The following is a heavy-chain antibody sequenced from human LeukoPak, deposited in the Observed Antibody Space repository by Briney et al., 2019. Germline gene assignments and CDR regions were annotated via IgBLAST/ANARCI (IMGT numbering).Heavy chain of an antibody. CDR1: GGSISSYY. CDR3: ARGEAGFWSGNDAFDI. D-gene: IGHD3-3*01. CDR2: IYYSGST. J-gene: IGHJ3*02. V-gene: IGHV4-59*01. Sequence: SETLSLTCTVSGGSISSYYWSWIRQPPGKGLEWIGYIYYSGSTKYNPSLKSRVIMSVDTSKNQFSLKLSSVTAADTAVYYCARGEAGFWSGNDAFDIWGQGTMVTVSS.